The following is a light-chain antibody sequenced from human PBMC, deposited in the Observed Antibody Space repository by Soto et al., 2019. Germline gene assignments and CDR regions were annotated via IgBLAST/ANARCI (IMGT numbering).Light chain of an antibody. CDR3: QQYYSPFT. CDR2: WAS. Sequence: DIVMTQSPDSLAESLGERATINCKSSQSVLHSSNNKNYLAWYQQKPGQPPKLLIYWASTRESGVPDRFSGSGSGTDFTLTISSLQAEDVAVYYCQQYYSPFTFGPGTKVDIK. J-gene: IGKJ3*01. CDR1: QSVLHSSNNKNY. V-gene: IGKV4-1*01.